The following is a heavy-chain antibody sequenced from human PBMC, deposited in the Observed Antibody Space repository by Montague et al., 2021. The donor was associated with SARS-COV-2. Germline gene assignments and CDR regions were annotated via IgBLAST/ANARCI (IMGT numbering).Heavy chain of an antibody. Sequence: SETLSLTCAVYGGSLSNYYWSWIRQPPGKGLEWIGYIYYSGSTNYNPSLKSRVTISIDTSKNQFSLELSSVTAADMAVYYCASPGGYCTGGSCYYVYWGQGTLVTVSS. CDR1: GGSLSNYY. V-gene: IGHV4-59*01. D-gene: IGHD2-15*01. CDR3: ASPGGYCTGGSCYYVY. J-gene: IGHJ4*02. CDR2: IYYSGST.